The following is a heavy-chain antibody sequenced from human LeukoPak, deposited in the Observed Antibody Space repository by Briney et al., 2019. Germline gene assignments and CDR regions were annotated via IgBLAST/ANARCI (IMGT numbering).Heavy chain of an antibody. D-gene: IGHD2-15*01. Sequence: SGGSLRLSCAASGFTFSSYGMSWVRQAPGKGLEWVSAISGSGGSTYYADSVKGRFTISRDNSKNTLYLQMNSLRAEDTAVHYCAKKDDSSNFDYWGQGTLVTVSS. V-gene: IGHV3-23*01. CDR1: GFTFSSYG. CDR3: AKKDDSSNFDY. J-gene: IGHJ4*02. CDR2: ISGSGGST.